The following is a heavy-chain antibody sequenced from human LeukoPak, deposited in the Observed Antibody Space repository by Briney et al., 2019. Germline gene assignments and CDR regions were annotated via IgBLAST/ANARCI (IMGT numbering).Heavy chain of an antibody. Sequence: GGSLRLSCTASGFNFGDYAMSWFRQAPEKGLEWVGFITNKAFGGTAEYAASVKGRFTISREDSRSITYLQMDNLRTEDTGVYFCSRDEYGGGSNYFDYWGQGTLVTVST. CDR2: ITNKAFGGTA. V-gene: IGHV3-49*03. J-gene: IGHJ4*02. D-gene: IGHD4-23*01. CDR1: GFNFGDYA. CDR3: SRDEYGGGSNYFDY.